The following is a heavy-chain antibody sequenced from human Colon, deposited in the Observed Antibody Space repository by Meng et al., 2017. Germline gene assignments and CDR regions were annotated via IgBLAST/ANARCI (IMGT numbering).Heavy chain of an antibody. CDR2: INHAGTA. D-gene: IGHD1-26*01. CDR1: GESISTFY. V-gene: IGHV4-34*01. J-gene: IGHJ4*02. CDR3: ANIRDRSFSDS. Sequence: PWGAGLLKPSRTLSLPCAVYGESISTFYWAWIRQSPGKGLEWIGEINHAGTAYYNPSLKSRVTLSIDTSRNQFSLNLRSVTAADTAVYYCANIRDRSFSDSWGQGTLVTVSS.